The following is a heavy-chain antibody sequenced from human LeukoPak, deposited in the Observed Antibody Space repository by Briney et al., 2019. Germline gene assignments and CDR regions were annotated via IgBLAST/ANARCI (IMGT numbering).Heavy chain of an antibody. CDR3: ARHGRFFDWLFDS. V-gene: IGHV4-61*02. J-gene: IGHJ4*02. D-gene: IGHD3-9*01. CDR2: IYTSGST. CDR1: GGSISSDSYS. Sequence: SQTLSLTCTVSGGSISSDSYSWSWIRQPAGKGLEWIGRIYTSGSTKYNPSLKSRVTISVDTSKNQFSLKLSSVTAADTAVYYCARHGRFFDWLFDSWGQGTLVTVSS.